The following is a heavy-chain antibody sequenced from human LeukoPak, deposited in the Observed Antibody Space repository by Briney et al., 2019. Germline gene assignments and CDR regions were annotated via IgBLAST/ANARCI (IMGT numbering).Heavy chain of an antibody. V-gene: IGHV1-46*01. Sequence: ASVKVSCKASGYTFTSYYMHWVRQAPGQGLEWMGIINPSGGSTSYAQKLQGRVTMTTDTSTSTAYMELRSLRSDDTAVYYCARIPVAVAGTDWFDPWGQGTLVTVSS. CDR2: INPSGGST. CDR1: GYTFTSYY. J-gene: IGHJ5*02. CDR3: ARIPVAVAGTDWFDP. D-gene: IGHD6-19*01.